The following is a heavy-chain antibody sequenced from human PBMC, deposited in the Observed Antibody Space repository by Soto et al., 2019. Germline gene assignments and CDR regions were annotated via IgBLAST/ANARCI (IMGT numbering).Heavy chain of an antibody. V-gene: IGHV4-39*01. CDR2: IYYSGST. D-gene: IGHD3-22*01. J-gene: IGHJ4*02. Sequence: SETLSLTCTVSGGSISSSSYYWGWIRQPPGKGLEWIGSIYYSGSTYYNPSLKSRVTISVDTSKNQFSLKLSSVTAADTAVYYCARLPGDYYDSSGYYYFDYWGRGTLVTVSS. CDR3: ARLPGDYYDSSGYYYFDY. CDR1: GGSISSSSYY.